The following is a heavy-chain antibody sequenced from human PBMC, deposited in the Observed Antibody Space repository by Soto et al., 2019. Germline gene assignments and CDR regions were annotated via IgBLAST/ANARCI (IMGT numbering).Heavy chain of an antibody. CDR2: LSTGGSYT. CDR1: GFTFSDHY. J-gene: IGHJ3*01. V-gene: IGHV3-11*05. Sequence: QEQLVESGGGLVKPGGSLRLSCIASGFTFSDHYMNWIRQAPGKGLEWVSHLSTGGSYTNYLDSVKGRFTISRDNAKNSVFLQMNTLRAEDTAIYFCARGRGRLDSFDVWGPGTMVTVSS. CDR3: ARGRGRLDSFDV.